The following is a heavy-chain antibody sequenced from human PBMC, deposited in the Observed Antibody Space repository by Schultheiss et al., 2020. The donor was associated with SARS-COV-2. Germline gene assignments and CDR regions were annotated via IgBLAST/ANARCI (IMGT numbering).Heavy chain of an antibody. CDR2: IKQDGSEK. V-gene: IGHV3-7*03. CDR1: GFTFSSYG. J-gene: IGHJ6*02. Sequence: GGSLRLSCAASGFTFSSYGMHWVHQAPGKGLEWVANIKQDGSEKYYVDSVKGRFTISRDNAKKSLYLQMNSLRVEDTAVYYCARDQGGKYYDTSGYPYGMDVWGQGTTVTVSS. D-gene: IGHD3-22*01. CDR3: ARDQGGKYYDTSGYPYGMDV.